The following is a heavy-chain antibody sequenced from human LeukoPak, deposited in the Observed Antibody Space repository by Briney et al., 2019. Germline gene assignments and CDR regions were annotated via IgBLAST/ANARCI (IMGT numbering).Heavy chain of an antibody. J-gene: IGHJ2*01. D-gene: IGHD6-19*01. V-gene: IGHV3-30-3*01. Sequence: QPGRSLRLSCAASGFTFSSYAMHWVRQAPGKGLEWVAVISYDGSNKYYADSVKGRFTISRDNSKNTLYLQMNSLRAEDTAVYYCARDWGIAVAGNEIGWYFDLWGRGTLVTVSS. CDR2: ISYDGSNK. CDR1: GFTFSSYA. CDR3: ARDWGIAVAGNEIGWYFDL.